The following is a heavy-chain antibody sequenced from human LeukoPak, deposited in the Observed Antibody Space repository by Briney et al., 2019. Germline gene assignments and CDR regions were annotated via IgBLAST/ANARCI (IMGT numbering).Heavy chain of an antibody. CDR2: IYYSGST. V-gene: IGHV4-59*08. J-gene: IGHJ4*02. CDR1: GGSISSYY. CDR3: ARHYYDFWSGYLTSYHFDY. Sequence: SETLSLTCTVSGGSISSYYWSWIRQPPGKGLEWIGYIYYSGSTNYNPSLKSRVTISVDTSKNQFSLKLSSVTAADTAVYYCARHYYDFWSGYLTSYHFDYWGQGTLVTVSS. D-gene: IGHD3-3*01.